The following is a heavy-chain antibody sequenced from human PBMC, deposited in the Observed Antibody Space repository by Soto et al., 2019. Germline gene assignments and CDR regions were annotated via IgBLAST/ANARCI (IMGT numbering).Heavy chain of an antibody. CDR3: ARAPVATVYFDY. D-gene: IGHD5-12*01. CDR2: IIPILGIA. CDR1: GGTFSSYT. V-gene: IGHV1-69*02. Sequence: SVKVSCKASGGTFSSYTISWVRQAPGQGLEWMGRIIPILGIANYAQKFQGRVTITADKSTSTAYMELSSLRSEDTAVYYCARAPVATVYFDYWGQGTLVTVSS. J-gene: IGHJ4*02.